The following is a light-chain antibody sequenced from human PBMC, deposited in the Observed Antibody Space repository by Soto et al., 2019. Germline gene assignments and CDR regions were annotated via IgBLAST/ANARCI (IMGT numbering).Light chain of an antibody. CDR2: STN. CDR1: SGSVSTSYY. Sequence: QAVVTQEPSFSVSPGRTVTLTCGLSSGSVSTSYYPSWYQQTPGQAPRTLIYSTNTRSSGVPDRFSGSILGNKAALTITGAQADDESGYYCVLYMGSGLSVFGGGTKVTVL. V-gene: IGLV8-61*01. J-gene: IGLJ3*02. CDR3: VLYMGSGLSV.